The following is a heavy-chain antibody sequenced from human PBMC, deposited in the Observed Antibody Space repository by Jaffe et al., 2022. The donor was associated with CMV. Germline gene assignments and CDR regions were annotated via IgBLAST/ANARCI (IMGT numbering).Heavy chain of an antibody. CDR3: ARQRGGEIDYGDYAEYFQH. D-gene: IGHD4-17*01. CDR1: GYSFTSYW. V-gene: IGHV5-51*01. CDR2: IYPGDSDT. Sequence: EVQLVQSGAEVKKPGESLKISCKGSGYSFTSYWIGWVRQMPGKGLEWMGIIYPGDSDTRYSPSFQGQVTISADKSISTAYLQWSSLKASDTAMYYCARQRGGEIDYGDYAEYFQHWGQGTLVTVSS. J-gene: IGHJ1*01.